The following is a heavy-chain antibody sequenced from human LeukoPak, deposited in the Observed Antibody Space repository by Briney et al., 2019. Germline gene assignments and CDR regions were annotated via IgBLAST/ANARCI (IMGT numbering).Heavy chain of an antibody. J-gene: IGHJ5*02. CDR3: AREPYHYDSSGYYDH. CDR2: IYTGGAT. D-gene: IGHD3-22*01. CDR1: GFTIGSSY. Sequence: PGGSLRLSCAASGFTIGSSYMNRVRQAPGKGLEWVSVIYTGGATYYADSVNGRFTISRDNSKNTLYLQMSSLRVEDTAVYFCAREPYHYDSSGYYDHWGQGTLVTVSS. V-gene: IGHV3-66*01.